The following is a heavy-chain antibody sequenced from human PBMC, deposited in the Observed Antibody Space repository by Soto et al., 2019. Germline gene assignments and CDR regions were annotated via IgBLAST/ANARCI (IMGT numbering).Heavy chain of an antibody. CDR3: ARASGSGSYYEDP. CDR1: GGSISSYY. D-gene: IGHD3-10*01. CDR2: IYYSGST. J-gene: IGHJ5*02. Sequence: SETLSLTWTVSGGSISSYYWSWIRQHPGKGLEWIGYIYYSGSTTYNPSLKSRVTISVDTSKNQFSLKLSSVTAADTAVYYCARASGSGSYYEDPWGQGTLVTVSS. V-gene: IGHV4-59*01.